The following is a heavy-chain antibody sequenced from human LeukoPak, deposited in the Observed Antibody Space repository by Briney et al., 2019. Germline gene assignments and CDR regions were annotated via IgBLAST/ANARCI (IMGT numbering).Heavy chain of an antibody. CDR3: ARYGLATARLDI. CDR2: IYYSGST. Sequence: SQTLSLTCTVSGGSISSGGYYWSWIRQHPGKGLEWIGYIYYSGSTYYNPSLKSRVTISVDTSKNQFSLKLSSVTAADTAVYYCARYGLATARLDIWGQGTMVTVSS. D-gene: IGHD1-26*01. CDR1: GGSISSGGYY. V-gene: IGHV4-31*03. J-gene: IGHJ3*02.